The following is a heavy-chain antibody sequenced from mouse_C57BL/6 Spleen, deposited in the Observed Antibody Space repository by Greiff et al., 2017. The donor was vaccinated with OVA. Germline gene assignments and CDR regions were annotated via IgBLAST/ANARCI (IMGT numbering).Heavy chain of an antibody. V-gene: IGHV5-9-1*02. Sequence: EVMLVESGEGLVKPGGSLKLSCAASGFTFSSYAMSWVRQTPEKRLEWVAYISSGGDYIYYADTVKGRFTISRDNARNTLYLQMSSLKSEDTAMYYCTREDTTVVASYWYFDVWGTGTTVTVSS. D-gene: IGHD1-1*01. J-gene: IGHJ1*03. CDR2: ISSGGDYI. CDR1: GFTFSSYA. CDR3: TREDTTVVASYWYFDV.